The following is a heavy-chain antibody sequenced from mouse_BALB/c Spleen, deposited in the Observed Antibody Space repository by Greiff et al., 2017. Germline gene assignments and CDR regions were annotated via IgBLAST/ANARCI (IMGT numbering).Heavy chain of an antibody. J-gene: IGHJ1*01. Sequence: EVQGVESGGGLVQPGGSRKLSCAASGFTFSSFGMHWVRQAPEKGLEWVAYISSGSSTIYYADTVKGRFTISRGNPKNTLFLQMTSLRSEDTAMYYCARTGTGWYFDVWGAGTTVTVSS. CDR1: GFTFSSFG. CDR2: ISSGSSTI. V-gene: IGHV5-17*02. D-gene: IGHD4-1*01. CDR3: ARTGTGWYFDV.